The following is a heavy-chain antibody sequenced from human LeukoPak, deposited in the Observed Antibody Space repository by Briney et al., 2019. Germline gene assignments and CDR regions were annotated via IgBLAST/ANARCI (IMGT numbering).Heavy chain of an antibody. CDR3: ARKLEGYDSSDNYQYLDY. CDR1: GFTFSRYW. J-gene: IGHJ4*02. Sequence: GGSLRLSCAASGFTFSRYWMHWVRQAPGKGLVWVTRINSDGSSTTYADSVKGRFTISRDNAKNTLYLQMNSLRAEDTAVYYCARKLEGYDSSDNYQYLDYWGQGTLVTVSS. CDR2: INSDGSST. V-gene: IGHV3-74*01. D-gene: IGHD3-22*01.